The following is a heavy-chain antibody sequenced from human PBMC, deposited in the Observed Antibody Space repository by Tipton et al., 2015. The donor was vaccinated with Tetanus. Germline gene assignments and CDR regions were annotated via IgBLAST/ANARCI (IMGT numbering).Heavy chain of an antibody. CDR1: DFIFSSAW. CDR2: SWYDGTDK. Sequence: SLRLSCTASDFIFSSAWMNWVRQAPGKGLEWVAVSWYDGTDKYYADSVKGRFTISRDNSKNPLYLQMNSLRAEDTAVYYCAREADCSGGSCFSGDFDTWGQGTQVTVSS. J-gene: IGHJ4*02. V-gene: IGHV3-33*08. D-gene: IGHD2-15*01. CDR3: AREADCSGGSCFSGDFDT.